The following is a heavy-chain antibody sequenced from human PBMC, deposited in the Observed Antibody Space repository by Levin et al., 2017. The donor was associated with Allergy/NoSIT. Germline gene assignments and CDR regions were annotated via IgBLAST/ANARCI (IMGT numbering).Heavy chain of an antibody. CDR1: DFTFSSYA. D-gene: IGHD6-19*01. CDR2: ITGPGDKT. CDR3: AKDRVSYSSGHYYYFDY. Sequence: GGSLRLSCEASDFTFSSYAMGWVRQAPGKGLEWVSSITGPGDKTYDADSVKGRFTISRDNFRNTLYLQMNSLRAEDTAVYYCAKDRVSYSSGHYYYFDYWGQGTVVTVSS. V-gene: IGHV3-23*01. J-gene: IGHJ4*02.